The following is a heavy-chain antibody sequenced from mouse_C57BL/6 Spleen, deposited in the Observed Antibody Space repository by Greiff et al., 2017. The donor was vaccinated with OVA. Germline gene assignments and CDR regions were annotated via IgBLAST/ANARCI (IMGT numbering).Heavy chain of an antibody. V-gene: IGHV1-64*01. CDR1: GYTFTSYW. CDR3: ARDYGSSPPFDY. D-gene: IGHD1-1*01. Sequence: VQLQQTGAELVKPGASVKLSCKASGYTFTSYWMHWVKQRPGQGLEWIGMIHPNCGSTNYNEKFKSKATLTVDKSSSTAYMQLSSLTSEVSAVYYYARDYGSSPPFDYRGQGTTLTVST. CDR2: IHPNCGST. J-gene: IGHJ2*01.